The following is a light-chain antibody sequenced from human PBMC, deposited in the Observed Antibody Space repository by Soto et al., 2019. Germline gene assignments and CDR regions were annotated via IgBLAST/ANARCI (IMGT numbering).Light chain of an antibody. Sequence: QTVVTQEPSFSVSPGGTVTLTCGSSSGSVSTSNYPSWYQQTPGQPPRTLIYNTNVRSSGVPDRFSGSILGNKAALIITGAQADDESDYYCVLYVGSGISVFGGGTQLTVL. CDR2: NTN. CDR1: SGSVSTSNY. CDR3: VLYVGSGISV. V-gene: IGLV8-61*01. J-gene: IGLJ3*02.